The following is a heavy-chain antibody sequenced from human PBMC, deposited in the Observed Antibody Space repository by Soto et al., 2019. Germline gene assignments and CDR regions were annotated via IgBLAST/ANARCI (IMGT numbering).Heavy chain of an antibody. CDR2: IYYSGST. D-gene: IGHD2-21*02. V-gene: IGHV4-59*01. CDR1: GGSISSYY. J-gene: IGHJ6*02. CDR3: ARDKYCGGDCYSYYYYGMDV. Sequence: PSETLSLTCTVSGGSISSYYWSWIRQPPGKGLEWIGYIYYSGSTNYNPSLKSRVTISVDTSKNQFSLKLSSVTAADTAVYYCARDKYCGGDCYSYYYYGMDVWGQGTTVTVSS.